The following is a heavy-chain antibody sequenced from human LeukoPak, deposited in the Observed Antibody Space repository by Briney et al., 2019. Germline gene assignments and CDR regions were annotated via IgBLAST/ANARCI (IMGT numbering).Heavy chain of an antibody. D-gene: IGHD4-17*01. Sequence: GXSLRLSCAASGFTFSSYEMNWVRQAPGKGLEWVSYISSSGSTIYYADSVKGRFTISRDNAKNSLYLQMNSLRAEDTAVYYCARAGYGDYVSWFDPWGQGTLVTVSS. CDR1: GFTFSSYE. CDR2: ISSSGSTI. J-gene: IGHJ5*02. CDR3: ARAGYGDYVSWFDP. V-gene: IGHV3-48*03.